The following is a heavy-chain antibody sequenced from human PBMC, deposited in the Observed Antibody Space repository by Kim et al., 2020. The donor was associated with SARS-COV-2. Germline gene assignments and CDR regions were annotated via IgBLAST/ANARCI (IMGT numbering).Heavy chain of an antibody. J-gene: IGHJ4*02. D-gene: IGHD3-10*01. V-gene: IGHV3-7*01. CDR3: ARDRGVGEFHWGY. CDR1: GFTFSTYW. CDR2: IKGDGSKQ. Sequence: GGSLRLSCAASGFTFSTYWMNWVRQAPGKGLEWVAKIKGDGSKQDYVDSVKGRFTISRDNAKNSLYLQMDNLRAEDTAVYYCARDRGVGEFHWGYWGQGT.